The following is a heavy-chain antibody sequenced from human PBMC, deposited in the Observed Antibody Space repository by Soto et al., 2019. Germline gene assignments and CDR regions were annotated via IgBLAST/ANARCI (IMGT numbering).Heavy chain of an antibody. CDR2: IHYTGYS. V-gene: IGHV4-59*08. D-gene: IGHD2-21*01. CDR1: GGSVSGYY. Sequence: ETLSLTCTVSGGSVSGYYWSWIRQPPGKGLEWIAYIHYTGYSKYNPSLMSRATMSVETSKNQLSLNLRSVTAADTAVYYCAKHVVFVSGGSSFDLWGQGILVTVSS. CDR3: AKHVVFVSGGSSFDL. J-gene: IGHJ4*02.